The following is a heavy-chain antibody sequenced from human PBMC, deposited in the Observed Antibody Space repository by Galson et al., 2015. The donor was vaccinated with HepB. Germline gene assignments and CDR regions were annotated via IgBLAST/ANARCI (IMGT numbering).Heavy chain of an antibody. CDR1: GFTFSGYA. J-gene: IGHJ6*02. V-gene: IGHV3-23*01. CDR3: ARDMTTLTYYYYYGMDV. Sequence: SLRLSCAASGFTFSGYAMSWVRQAPGKGLEWVSAISASGGSTYYADSVKGRFTISRDNSKNTLYLQMNSLRAEDTAVYYCARDMTTLTYYYYYGMDVWGQGTTVTVSS. D-gene: IGHD4-11*01. CDR2: ISASGGST.